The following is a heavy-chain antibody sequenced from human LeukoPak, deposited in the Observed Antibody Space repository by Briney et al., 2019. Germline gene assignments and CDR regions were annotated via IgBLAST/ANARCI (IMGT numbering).Heavy chain of an antibody. D-gene: IGHD2-2*01. CDR3: ARAGFCSSTSCYGNDY. V-gene: IGHV3-48*01. CDR2: ISTSGTTM. CDR1: GFTFSDYN. J-gene: IGHJ4*02. Sequence: GGSLRLSCAASGFTFSDYNMNWARQAPGKGLEWISYISTSGTTMYYTDSVKGRFTISRDNAKNSLYLQMNNLRAEDTAVYYCARAGFCSSTSCYGNDYWGQGTLVTVSS.